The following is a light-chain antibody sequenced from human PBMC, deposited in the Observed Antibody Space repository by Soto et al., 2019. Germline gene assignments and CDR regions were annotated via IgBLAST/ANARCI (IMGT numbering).Light chain of an antibody. CDR3: QQYNSYSTYT. Sequence: DIQMTQSPSTLSASVGDRVTITCRASQSISRWLAWYHQKPGKAPKLLIYKASSLESGVPSRFSGSGSGTEFTLTISSLQPYDFATYYCQQYNSYSTYTFGQGTKLEIK. CDR1: QSISRW. J-gene: IGKJ2*01. CDR2: KAS. V-gene: IGKV1-5*03.